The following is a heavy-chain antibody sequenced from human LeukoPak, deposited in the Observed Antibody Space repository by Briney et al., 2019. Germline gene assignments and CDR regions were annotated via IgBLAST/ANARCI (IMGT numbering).Heavy chain of an antibody. J-gene: IGHJ4*02. V-gene: IGHV3-53*01. D-gene: IGHD2-15*01. Sequence: GGSLRLSCAASGFTVSSNYMSWVRQAPGKGLEWVSVIYSGGSTYYADSVKGRFTISRDNSKNTLYLQMNSLRAEDTAVYYCARLGYCSGGSCYPFDYWGQGTLVTVSS. CDR3: ARLGYCSGGSCYPFDY. CDR2: IYSGGST. CDR1: GFTVSSNY.